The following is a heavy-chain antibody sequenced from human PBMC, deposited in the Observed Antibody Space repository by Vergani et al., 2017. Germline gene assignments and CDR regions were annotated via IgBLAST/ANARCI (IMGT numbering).Heavy chain of an antibody. CDR1: GYSFTSYW. D-gene: IGHD3-10*01. Sequence: EVQLVQSGAEVKKPGESLKISCKGSGYSFTSYWIGWVRQMPGKGLEWMGIIYPGDSDTRYSPSFQGQVTISADKSISTAYLQWSSLKASDTAMYYCARRKTYYYGSGSYYNYYYYMDVWGKGTTVTVSS. CDR2: IYPGDSDT. CDR3: ARRKTYYYGSGSYYNYYYYMDV. V-gene: IGHV5-51*01. J-gene: IGHJ6*03.